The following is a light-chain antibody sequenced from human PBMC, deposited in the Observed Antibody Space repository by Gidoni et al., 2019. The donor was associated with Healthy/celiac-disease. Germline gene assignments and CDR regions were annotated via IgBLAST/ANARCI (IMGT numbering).Light chain of an antibody. CDR2: GAS. CDR1: QSVSSSY. V-gene: IGKV3-20*01. J-gene: IGKJ1*01. Sequence: EIVLTQSPGTLSLSPGERATLSCRASQSVSSSYLAWYQQKPGQAPRLLIYGASSRATGIPDRFSGSVSGTDFTLTISRLEPEDFAVYYCQQYGSSPTFGQETKVEIK. CDR3: QQYGSSPT.